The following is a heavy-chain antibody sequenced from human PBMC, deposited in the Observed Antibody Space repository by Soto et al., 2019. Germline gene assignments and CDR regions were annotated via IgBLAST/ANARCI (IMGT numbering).Heavy chain of an antibody. V-gene: IGHV3-23*01. CDR1: GFTFSSYA. J-gene: IGHJ4*02. D-gene: IGHD2-15*01. CDR2: ISGSGGST. CDR3: ANSRSGQTRLFDY. Sequence: PWGSLILSCATSGFTFSSYAMSWVRQAPGKGLEWVSAISGSGGSTYYADSVKGRFTISRDNSKNTLYLQMNSLRAEDTAVYYCANSRSGQTRLFDYWGQGTLVTVSS.